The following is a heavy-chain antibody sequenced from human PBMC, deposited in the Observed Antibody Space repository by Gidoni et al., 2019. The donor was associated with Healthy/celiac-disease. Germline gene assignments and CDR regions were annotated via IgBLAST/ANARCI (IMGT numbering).Heavy chain of an antibody. D-gene: IGHD2-2*01. CDR3: ARVVVVPAVSDRYFDY. J-gene: IGHJ4*02. CDR1: GGPFSDYA. CDR2: IIPIFGTA. Sequence: QVQLGQVGAEVTKPGSSVKGSGQASGGPFSDYAISWVRQAPGQGLEWMGGIIPIFGTANYAQKFQGRVTITADKSTSTAYMELSSLRSEDTAVYYWARVVVVPAVSDRYFDYWGQGTLVTVSS. V-gene: IGHV1-69*06.